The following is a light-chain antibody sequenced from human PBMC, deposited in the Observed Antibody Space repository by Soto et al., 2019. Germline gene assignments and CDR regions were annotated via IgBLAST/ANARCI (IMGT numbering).Light chain of an antibody. J-gene: IGKJ4*01. V-gene: IGKV1-39*01. CDR2: DAS. CDR1: QTISNF. CDR3: QQTYSTFVS. Sequence: DIQMSQSPSSLSASVGDRVTITCRSSQTISNFLHWFQQKPGKAPNLLIYDASSLQSGVPSRFSGSGSGTDFTLTISSLQPEDFGTYYCQQTYSTFVSFGGGTKVDTK.